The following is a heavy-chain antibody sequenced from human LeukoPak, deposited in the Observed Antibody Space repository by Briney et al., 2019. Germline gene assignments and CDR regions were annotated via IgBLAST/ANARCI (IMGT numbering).Heavy chain of an antibody. D-gene: IGHD2-15*01. CDR3: ARQPQVAHFDY. Sequence: PGGSLRLSCAASGFTFTSYTMSWVRQAPGKGLEWVSSITNNCVHTYYTDSVKGRFTISRDNANNSLYLQMNSLSAEDTAIYYCARQPQVAHFDYWGQGTLVSVSS. V-gene: IGHV3-21*01. J-gene: IGHJ4*02. CDR2: ITNNCVHT. CDR1: GFTFTSYT.